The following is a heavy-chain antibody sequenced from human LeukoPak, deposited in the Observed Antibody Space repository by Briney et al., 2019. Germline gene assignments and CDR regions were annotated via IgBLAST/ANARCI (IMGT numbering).Heavy chain of an antibody. CDR1: EFSFSSYA. D-gene: IGHD3-10*01. CDR2: ISASGGST. V-gene: IGHV3-23*01. J-gene: IGHJ4*02. Sequence: PGGSLRLSCAASEFSFSSYAMQWVRQAPGKGLEWVSGISASGGSTWYADSVKGRFTISRDHSKNTVYLQMNSLRAEDTAVYYCAKERPEEYYGSGSYFDYWGQGTLVTVAS. CDR3: AKERPEEYYGSGSYFDY.